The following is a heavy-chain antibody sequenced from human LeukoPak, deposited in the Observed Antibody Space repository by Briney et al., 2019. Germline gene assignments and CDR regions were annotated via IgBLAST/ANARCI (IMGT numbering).Heavy chain of an antibody. Sequence: PGGSLRLSCAASGFTFSGYGMHWVRQAPGKGLEWVAVIWYDGSNKYYADSVKGRFTISRDNSKNTLYLQMNSLRAEDTAVYYCARDLLYGSGSPFDYWGQGTLVTVSS. CDR2: IWYDGSNK. CDR1: GFTFSGYG. D-gene: IGHD3-10*01. V-gene: IGHV3-33*01. J-gene: IGHJ4*02. CDR3: ARDLLYGSGSPFDY.